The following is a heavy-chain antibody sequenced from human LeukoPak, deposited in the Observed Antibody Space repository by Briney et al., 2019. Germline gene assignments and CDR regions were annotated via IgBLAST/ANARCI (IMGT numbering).Heavy chain of an antibody. CDR1: GFTFSYYS. D-gene: IGHD5-12*01. Sequence: PGGSLRLSCVASGFTFSYYSMNWVRQAPGKGLEWVSYINSISGEIWYADSVKGRFTNSRDDAKNSLYLQMNSLRGEDTAVYYCARDHGYAFDYWGQGTLVTVSS. J-gene: IGHJ4*02. CDR3: ARDHGYAFDY. V-gene: IGHV3-48*01. CDR2: INSISGEI.